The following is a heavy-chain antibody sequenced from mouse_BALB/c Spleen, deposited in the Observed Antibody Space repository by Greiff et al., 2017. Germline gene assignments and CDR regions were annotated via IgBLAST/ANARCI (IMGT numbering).Heavy chain of an antibody. D-gene: IGHD2-4*01. CDR2: IHPNSGNT. Sequence: QVQLQQSGAELVKPGASVKLSCKASGYTFTSSWMHWAKQRPGQGLEWIGEIHPNSGNTNYNEKFKGKATLTVDTSSSTAYVDLSSLTSEDSAVYYCARGDYDGAWFAYWGQGTLVTVSA. V-gene: IGHV1S130*01. CDR3: ARGDYDGAWFAY. CDR1: GYTFTSSW. J-gene: IGHJ3*01.